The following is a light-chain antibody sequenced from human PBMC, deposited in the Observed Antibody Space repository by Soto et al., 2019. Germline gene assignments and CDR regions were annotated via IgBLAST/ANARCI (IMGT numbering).Light chain of an antibody. CDR3: SSYAGSDNPYV. CDR2: EVT. J-gene: IGLJ1*01. Sequence: QSVLAQPPSASGSPGRSVTISCTRTSGDVGGYDYVSWYQQHPGKAPKLMIYEVTKRPLGVPDRFSGSKSGNTASLTVSGLQAEDEADYYCSSYAGSDNPYVLGTGTKVTVL. CDR1: SGDVGGYDY. V-gene: IGLV2-8*01.